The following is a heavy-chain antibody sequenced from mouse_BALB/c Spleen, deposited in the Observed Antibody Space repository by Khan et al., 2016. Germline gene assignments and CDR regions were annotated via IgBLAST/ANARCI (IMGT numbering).Heavy chain of an antibody. CDR2: ISYSGST. Sequence: VQLQQSGPGLVKPSQSLSLTCTVTGYSITSGYGWNWIRQFPGNKLEWMGYISYSGSTNSNPSLKSRISITRDTSKNQFFLQLNSVTTEDTATYYCARTARIKYWGQGTTLTVSS. CDR1: GYSITSGYG. V-gene: IGHV3-2*02. CDR3: ARTARIKY. D-gene: IGHD1-2*01. J-gene: IGHJ2*01.